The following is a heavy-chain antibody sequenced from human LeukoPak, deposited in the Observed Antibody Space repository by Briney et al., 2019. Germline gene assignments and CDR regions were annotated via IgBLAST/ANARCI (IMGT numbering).Heavy chain of an antibody. Sequence: AGGSLRLSCAASGFTFSSYSVNWVRQAPGKGLEWVSSISSSSSYIYYADSVKGRFTISRDNAKNSLYLQMNSLRAEDTAVYYCARNDILTIFDYWGQGTLVTVSS. CDR2: ISSSSSYI. CDR1: GFTFSSYS. J-gene: IGHJ4*02. D-gene: IGHD3-9*01. CDR3: ARNDILTIFDY. V-gene: IGHV3-21*01.